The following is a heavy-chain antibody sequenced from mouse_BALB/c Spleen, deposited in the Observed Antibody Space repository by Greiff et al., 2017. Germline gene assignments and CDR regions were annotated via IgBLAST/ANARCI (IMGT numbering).Heavy chain of an antibody. CDR1: GFTFSDYY. Sequence: EVKLQESGGGLVKPGGSLKLSCAASGFTFSDYYMYWVRQTPEKRLEWVATISDGGSYTYYPDSVKGRFTISRDNAKNNLYLQMSRLKSEDTAMYYCERRMGYYGSNDAMDYWGQGTSVTVSA. V-gene: IGHV5-4*02. CDR2: ISDGGSYT. D-gene: IGHD1-1*01. J-gene: IGHJ4*01. CDR3: ERRMGYYGSNDAMDY.